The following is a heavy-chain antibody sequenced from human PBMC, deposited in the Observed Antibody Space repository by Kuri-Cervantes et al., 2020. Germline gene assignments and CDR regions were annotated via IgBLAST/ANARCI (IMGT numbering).Heavy chain of an antibody. V-gene: IGHV1-3*01. CDR3: ARDYPRSYGDDFDY. Sequence: ASVKVSCKASGYTFTSYAMHWVRQAPGQRLEWMGWINAGNGNTKYSQKFQGRVTITRDTSASTAYMELSSLRSGDTAVYYCARDYPRSYGDDFDYWGQGTLVTVSS. D-gene: IGHD4-17*01. CDR2: INAGNGNT. CDR1: GYTFTSYA. J-gene: IGHJ4*02.